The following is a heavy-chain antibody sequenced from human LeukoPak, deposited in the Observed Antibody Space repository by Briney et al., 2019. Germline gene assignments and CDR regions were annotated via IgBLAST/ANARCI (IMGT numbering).Heavy chain of an antibody. J-gene: IGHJ4*02. Sequence: SETLSLTCTVSGGSISSSSYYWGWIRQPPGKGLEWIGSIYYSGSTYYNPSLKSRVTISVDTSKNQFSLKLSSVTAADTAVYYCARGGLQYTLYYFDYWGQGTLVTVSS. CDR3: ARGGLQYTLYYFDY. D-gene: IGHD4-11*01. CDR1: GGSISSSSYY. V-gene: IGHV4-39*07. CDR2: IYYSGST.